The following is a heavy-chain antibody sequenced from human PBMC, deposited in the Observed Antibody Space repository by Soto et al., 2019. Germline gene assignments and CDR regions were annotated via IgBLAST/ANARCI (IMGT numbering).Heavy chain of an antibody. D-gene: IGHD3-9*01. CDR2: ITSNSSTI. CDR3: ARDRRYDILTGYYSGPYFDY. V-gene: IGHV3-48*01. CDR1: GFTFSSYS. Sequence: GGSLTLSCAASGFTFSSYSIKWARQAPGNALDWLSYITSNSSTIYFSDSVKGRFTIARDNVKNSLYLQRNSLRAEDTAVYYCARDRRYDILTGYYSGPYFDYWGQGTLVTVSS. J-gene: IGHJ4*02.